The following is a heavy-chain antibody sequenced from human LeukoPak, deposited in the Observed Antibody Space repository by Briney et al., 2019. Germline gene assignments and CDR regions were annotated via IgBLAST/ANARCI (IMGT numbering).Heavy chain of an antibody. Sequence: GGSLRLSCAASGFTFSTYTMSWVRQAPGKGLEWVSAISGSGGRTYYADSVKGRFTISRDNSKNTLYLQMNSLRAEDTAVYYCAKAVLLWFGELLYFDYWGQGTLVTVSS. V-gene: IGHV3-23*01. CDR2: ISGSGGRT. J-gene: IGHJ4*02. CDR3: AKAVLLWFGELLYFDY. CDR1: GFTFSTYT. D-gene: IGHD3-10*01.